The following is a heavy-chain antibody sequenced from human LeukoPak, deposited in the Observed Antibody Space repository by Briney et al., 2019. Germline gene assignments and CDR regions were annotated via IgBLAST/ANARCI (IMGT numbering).Heavy chain of an antibody. Sequence: GGSLRLSCAASGFTFSNYAMTWVRQAPGKGLEWVSTISASGGSTFYADSVKGRFPISRDNSKNTLYLQMNSLRAEDTAVYYCAKEGYYDSSGYCLLWGQGTLVTVSS. CDR3: AKEGYYDSSGYCLL. J-gene: IGHJ4*02. D-gene: IGHD3-22*01. V-gene: IGHV3-23*01. CDR1: GFTFSNYA. CDR2: ISASGGST.